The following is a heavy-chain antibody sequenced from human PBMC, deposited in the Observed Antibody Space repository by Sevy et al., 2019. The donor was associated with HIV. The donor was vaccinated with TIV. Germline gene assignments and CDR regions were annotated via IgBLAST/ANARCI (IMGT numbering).Heavy chain of an antibody. J-gene: IGHJ6*02. V-gene: IGHV3-21*01. Sequence: GGSLRLSCAASGFTFSSYSMNWVRQAPGKGLEWVSSISSSSSYIYYADSVKGRFTISRDNAKNSLYLQMNSLRAEDTAVYYCARDPRSRSYYYGMDVWGQRTTVTVSS. CDR2: ISSSSSYI. CDR1: GFTFSSYS. CDR3: ARDPRSRSYYYGMDV.